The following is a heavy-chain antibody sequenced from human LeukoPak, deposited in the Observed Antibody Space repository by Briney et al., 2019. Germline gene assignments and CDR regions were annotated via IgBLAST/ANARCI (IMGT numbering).Heavy chain of an antibody. CDR1: GFTFSSCA. J-gene: IGHJ4*02. Sequence: GGSLRLSCAASGFTFSSCAMSWVRQAPGKGLEWVSAISGSGGSTYYADSVKGRFTISRDNSKNTLHLQMNSLRAEDTAVYYCAHKYDSGWYDYWGQGTLVTVSS. CDR2: ISGSGGST. V-gene: IGHV3-23*01. D-gene: IGHD6-19*01. CDR3: AHKYDSGWYDY.